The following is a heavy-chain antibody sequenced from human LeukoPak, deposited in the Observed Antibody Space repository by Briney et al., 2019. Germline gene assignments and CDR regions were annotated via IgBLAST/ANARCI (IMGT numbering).Heavy chain of an antibody. J-gene: IGHJ3*02. CDR2: INSDGSST. V-gene: IGHV3-74*01. D-gene: IGHD2-21*02. CDR3: ARGGCGNVDCYPGYAFDI. CDR1: GFTFSSYW. Sequence: GGSLRLSCAASGFTFSSYWMDWVRHAPGKGLVWVSRINSDGSSTSYADSVKGRFTISRDNSKNTLYLQVNSLRAEDTAVYYCARGGCGNVDCYPGYAFDIWGQGTMVTVSS.